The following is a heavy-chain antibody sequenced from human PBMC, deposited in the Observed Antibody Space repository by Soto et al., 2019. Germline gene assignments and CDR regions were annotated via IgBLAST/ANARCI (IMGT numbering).Heavy chain of an antibody. D-gene: IGHD4-17*01. Sequence: GGSLRLSCAASGFTFSSYSMNWVRQAPGKGLEWVSAISGSGGSTYYADSVKGRFTISRDNAKNSLYLQMNSLRAEDTAVYYCARDGSTVTTNYHYAMDVWGQGTTVTVSS. CDR1: GFTFSSYS. CDR3: ARDGSTVTTNYHYAMDV. CDR2: ISGSGGST. V-gene: IGHV3-21*01. J-gene: IGHJ6*02.